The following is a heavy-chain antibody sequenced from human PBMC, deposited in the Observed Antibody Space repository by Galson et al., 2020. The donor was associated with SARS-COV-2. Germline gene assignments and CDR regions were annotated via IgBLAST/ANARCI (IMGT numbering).Heavy chain of an antibody. CDR2: INPKSGGT. CDR3: ARGEPTDYDFWSGYYSVGWFDP. Sequence: ASVKVSCKASGYTFTGYYIHWVRQAPGQGLEWMGWINPKSGGTNYAQKFQGRVTMTRDTSINTAHMELSRLRSDDTAMYYCARGEPTDYDFWSGYYSVGWFDPWGQGTLVTVSS. J-gene: IGHJ5*02. V-gene: IGHV1-2*02. CDR1: GYTFTGYY. D-gene: IGHD3-3*01.